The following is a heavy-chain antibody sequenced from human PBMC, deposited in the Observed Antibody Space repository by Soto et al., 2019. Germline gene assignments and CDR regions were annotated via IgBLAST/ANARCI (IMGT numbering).Heavy chain of an antibody. D-gene: IGHD6-19*01. CDR3: ARGDGAVAVSLVVQH. CDR1: GFTFSSYG. CDR2: IWYDGSNK. V-gene: IGHV3-33*01. Sequence: GGSLRLSCAASGFTFSSYGMHWVRQAPGKGLEWVAVIWYDGSNKYYADSVKGRFTISRDNSKNTLYLQMNSLRAEDTAVYYCARGDGAVAVSLVVQHWGQGTLVTVSS. J-gene: IGHJ1*01.